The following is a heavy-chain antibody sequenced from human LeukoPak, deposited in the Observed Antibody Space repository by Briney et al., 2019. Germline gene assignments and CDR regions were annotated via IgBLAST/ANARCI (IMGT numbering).Heavy chain of an antibody. D-gene: IGHD3-22*01. J-gene: IGHJ6*02. Sequence: SXXLSCAASXXXXXSXGMHXVXQXPGXGXXGXXXXSXDGXNXYYADSVKGRFTISRDNSKNTLYLQMNSLRAEDTAVYYCAKDLHYYDSSGYYQTFNYYYYGMDVWGQGTTVTVSS. V-gene: IGHV3-30*18. CDR1: XXXXXSXG. CDR3: AKDLHYYDSSGYYQTFNYYYYGMDV. CDR2: XSXDGXNX.